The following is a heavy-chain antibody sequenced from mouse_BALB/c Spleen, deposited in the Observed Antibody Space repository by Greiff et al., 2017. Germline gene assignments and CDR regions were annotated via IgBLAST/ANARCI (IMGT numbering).Heavy chain of an antibody. CDR1: GYTFTSYW. Sequence: EVKLQQSGTVLARPGASVKMSCKASGYTFTSYWMHWVKQRPGQGLEWIGAIYPGNSDTSYNQKFKGKAKLTAVTSTSTAYMELSSLTNEDSAVYYCTRGRGNYAMDYWGQGTSVTVSS. J-gene: IGHJ4*01. CDR3: TRGRGNYAMDY. CDR2: IYPGNSDT. V-gene: IGHV1-5*01.